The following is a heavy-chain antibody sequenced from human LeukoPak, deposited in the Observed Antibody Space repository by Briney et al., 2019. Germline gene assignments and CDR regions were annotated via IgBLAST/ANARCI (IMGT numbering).Heavy chain of an antibody. D-gene: IGHD2-15*01. J-gene: IGHJ4*02. CDR3: ARGLAGGCSGGSCYGY. Sequence: PSETLSLTCAVYGGSFSGYYWSWIRQPPGKGLEWIGEINHSGSTNYNPSLKCRVTISVDTSKNQFSLKLSSVTAADTAVYYCARGLAGGCSGGSCYGYWGQGTLVTVSS. CDR2: INHSGST. V-gene: IGHV4-34*01. CDR1: GGSFSGYY.